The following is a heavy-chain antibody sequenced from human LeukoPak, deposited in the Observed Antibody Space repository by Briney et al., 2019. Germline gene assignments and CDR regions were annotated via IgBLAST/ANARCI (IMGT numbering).Heavy chain of an antibody. CDR2: INPSGGST. CDR3: ARDHEWELMEDY. D-gene: IGHD1-26*01. Sequence: ASVKVSCKASGYTFTSYYMHWVRQAPGRGLEWMGIINPSGGSTSYAQKFQGRVTMTRDTSTSTVYMELSSLRSEDTAVYYCARDHEWELMEDYWGQGTLVTVSS. V-gene: IGHV1-46*01. CDR1: GYTFTSYY. J-gene: IGHJ4*02.